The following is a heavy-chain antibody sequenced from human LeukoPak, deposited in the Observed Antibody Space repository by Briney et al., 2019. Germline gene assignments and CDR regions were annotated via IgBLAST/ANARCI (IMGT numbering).Heavy chain of an antibody. J-gene: IGHJ3*02. CDR2: ISSSSSYI. Sequence: PGGSLRLSCAASGFTFSSYSMNWVRQAPGKGLEWVSSISSSSSYIYYADSVKGRFTISRDNAKNSLYLQMNSLRAEDTAVYYCARDASSSSWTPDAFDIWGQGTMVTVSS. V-gene: IGHV3-21*01. CDR3: ARDASSSSWTPDAFDI. D-gene: IGHD6-6*01. CDR1: GFTFSSYS.